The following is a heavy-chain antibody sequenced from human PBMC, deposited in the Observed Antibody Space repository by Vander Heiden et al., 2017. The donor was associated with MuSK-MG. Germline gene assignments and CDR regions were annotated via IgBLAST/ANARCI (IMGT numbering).Heavy chain of an antibody. CDR3: ARRGIATHWGSFDV. CDR1: KNALSGHW. Sequence: EVQLVQSGAEVKKPGESLKISCQASKNALSGHWIAWVRQMPGRGLEYMGIIYPGDSDTTYSPSFEGQVTISVDKSISTAYLEWRSLRPSDTATYYCARRGIATHWGSFDVWGQGTVVLVSS. V-gene: IGHV5-51*01. CDR2: IYPGDSDT. D-gene: IGHD6-13*01. J-gene: IGHJ3*01.